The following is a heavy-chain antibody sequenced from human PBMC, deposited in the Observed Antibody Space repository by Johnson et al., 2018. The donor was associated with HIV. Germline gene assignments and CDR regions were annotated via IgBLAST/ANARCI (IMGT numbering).Heavy chain of an antibody. D-gene: IGHD3-10*01. CDR1: GFSFSTYG. CDR3: ARPGVVVLPAGAFDI. J-gene: IGHJ3*02. Sequence: QVQLVESGGDVVQPGRSLRLSCAASGFSFSTYGMPWVRQAPGKALEWVAFIRYDGSNNYYADSVKGRFTISRDNSTTTLYLHMNSLRAEETAVYYCARPGVVVLPAGAFDIWGPGTMVTVSS. CDR2: IRYDGSNN. V-gene: IGHV3-30*02.